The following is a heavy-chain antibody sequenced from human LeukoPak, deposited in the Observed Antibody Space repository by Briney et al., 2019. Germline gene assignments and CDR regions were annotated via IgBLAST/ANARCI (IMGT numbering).Heavy chain of an antibody. V-gene: IGHV3-30*04. CDR2: ISYDGSNK. Sequence: GGSLRLSCAASGFTFSSYAMHWVRQAPGKGLEWAAVISYDGSNKYYADSVKGRFTISRDNSKNTLYLQMNSLRAEDTAVYYCAREGTLGWLPSYYYYYYYMDVWGKGTTVTVSS. CDR1: GFTFSSYA. J-gene: IGHJ6*03. CDR3: AREGTLGWLPSYYYYYYYMDV. D-gene: IGHD6-19*01.